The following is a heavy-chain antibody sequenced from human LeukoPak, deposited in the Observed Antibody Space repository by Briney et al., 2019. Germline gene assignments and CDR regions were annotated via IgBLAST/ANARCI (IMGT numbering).Heavy chain of an antibody. Sequence: ASVKVSCKASGGTFSSYAISWVRQAPGQGLGWMGRIIPILGIANYAQKFQGRVTITADKSTSTAYMELSSLRSEDTAVYYCARDSRKVGELGDLWGQGTLVTVSS. D-gene: IGHD3-10*01. V-gene: IGHV1-69*04. J-gene: IGHJ5*02. CDR1: GGTFSSYA. CDR3: ARDSRKVGELGDL. CDR2: IIPILGIA.